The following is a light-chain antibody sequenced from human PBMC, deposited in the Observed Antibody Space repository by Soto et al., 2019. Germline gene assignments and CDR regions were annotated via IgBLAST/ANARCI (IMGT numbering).Light chain of an antibody. J-gene: IGKJ4*01. Sequence: EIVMMQSPATLSVSPGERATLSCRASQSVSSNLAWYQQNPGQAPRLLICGASTRATGIPARFSGSGSGTEFSLTISSLQSEDFAVYYCQQYNNWPPGAFGGGTKVDIK. CDR2: GAS. V-gene: IGKV3-15*01. CDR3: QQYNNWPPGA. CDR1: QSVSSN.